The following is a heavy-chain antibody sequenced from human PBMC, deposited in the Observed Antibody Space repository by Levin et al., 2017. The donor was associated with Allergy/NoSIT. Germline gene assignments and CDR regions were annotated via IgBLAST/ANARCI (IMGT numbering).Heavy chain of an antibody. CDR3: AKGGYGGFEY. Sequence: LSGGSLRLSCVVSGFTFDDYGIHWVRLAPGKGPEWVALIRYDASNTYYADPVKGRFTISRDNSKNTVYLQMSSLRVDDSSIYFCAKGGYGGFEYWGQGTLVIVST. CDR2: IRYDASNT. V-gene: IGHV3-30*02. D-gene: IGHD5-12*01. CDR1: GFTFDDYG. J-gene: IGHJ4*02.